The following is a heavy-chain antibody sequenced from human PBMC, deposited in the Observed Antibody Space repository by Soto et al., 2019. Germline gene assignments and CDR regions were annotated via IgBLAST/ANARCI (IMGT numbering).Heavy chain of an antibody. CDR3: ARGGPAASLKDFDY. V-gene: IGHV3-21*01. CDR2: ISSSSTYI. J-gene: IGHJ4*02. CDR1: GFTFSSYN. Sequence: EVQLVESGGGLVKPGESLRLSCAASGFTFSSYNMNWVRQAPGKGLEWVSYISSSSTYIYYTDSVKGRFTISRDNAKNALYLQMNSLRAEDTAVYYCARGGPAASLKDFDYWGQGTLVTVSS. D-gene: IGHD2-2*01.